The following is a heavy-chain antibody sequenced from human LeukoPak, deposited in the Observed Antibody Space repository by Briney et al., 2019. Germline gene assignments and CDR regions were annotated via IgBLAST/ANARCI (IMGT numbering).Heavy chain of an antibody. Sequence: GGSLRLSCAASGSTFSSYAMHWVRQAPGKGLEWVAVISYDGGNKYYADSVKGRFTISRDNSKNTLYLQMNSLRAEDTAVYYCARVSGLTGYYLTFDYWGQGTLVTVSS. CDR2: ISYDGGNK. V-gene: IGHV3-30-3*01. CDR3: ARVSGLTGYYLTFDY. CDR1: GSTFSSYA. D-gene: IGHD3-9*01. J-gene: IGHJ4*02.